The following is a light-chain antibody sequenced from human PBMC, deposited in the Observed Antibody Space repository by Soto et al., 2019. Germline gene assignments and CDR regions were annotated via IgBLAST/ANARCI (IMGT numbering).Light chain of an antibody. V-gene: IGLV2-14*01. CDR2: EVR. CDR1: MRAVGAYNL. CDR3: RSSTSKSSLI. Sequence: LTPPAFVSACPRQSIPISCARTMRAVGAYNLVSWYQQDPGRAPQLILYEVRNRPSGISFRFSGSKSANTASLTISGLQAEDEADYYCRSSTSKSSLIFVGGTKVTVL. J-gene: IGLJ2*01.